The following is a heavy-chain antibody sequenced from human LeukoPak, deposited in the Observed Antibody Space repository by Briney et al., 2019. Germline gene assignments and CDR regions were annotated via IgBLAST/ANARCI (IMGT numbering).Heavy chain of an antibody. CDR3: ARSRAFYGDYEFNTYYYYGMDV. D-gene: IGHD4-17*01. Sequence: ASVKVSCKASGYTFTSYYMHWVRQAPGQGLEWMGIINPSGGSTSYAQKFQGRVTMTRDTSTSTVYMELSSLRSGDTAVYYCARSRAFYGDYEFNTYYYYGMDVWGQGTTVTVSS. CDR1: GYTFTSYY. J-gene: IGHJ6*02. CDR2: INPSGGST. V-gene: IGHV1-46*01.